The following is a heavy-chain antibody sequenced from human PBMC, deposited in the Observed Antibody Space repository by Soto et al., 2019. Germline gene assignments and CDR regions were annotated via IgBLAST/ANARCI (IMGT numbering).Heavy chain of an antibody. CDR1: GFTFSSYG. D-gene: IGHD6-19*01. CDR2: ISYAATNK. Sequence: QVQLVESGGGVVQPGRSLRLSCAASGFTFSSYGMHWVRQAPGKGLEWVAVISYAATNKYYADSVKGRFTISRDNSKNTMFLQMNSLRVEDTAVYYWAKGVFGSGGYGGGDYWGQGTQVTVSS. CDR3: AKGVFGSGGYGGGDY. V-gene: IGHV3-30*18. J-gene: IGHJ4*02.